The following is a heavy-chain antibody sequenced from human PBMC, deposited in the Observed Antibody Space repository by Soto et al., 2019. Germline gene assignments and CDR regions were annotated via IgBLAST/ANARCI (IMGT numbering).Heavy chain of an antibody. J-gene: IGHJ4*02. CDR3: ARGGAMGVDY. V-gene: IGHV3-74*01. CDR1: GFTFNTHW. D-gene: IGHD1-26*01. Sequence: GGSLRLSCTASGFTFNTHWMHWVRQAPGKGLVWVSRIYFDGITTNYADSVKGRLTVSRDNAKNTVYLHVNTLRDEDTAVYYCARGGAMGVDYWGQGTLVTVVL. CDR2: IYFDGITT.